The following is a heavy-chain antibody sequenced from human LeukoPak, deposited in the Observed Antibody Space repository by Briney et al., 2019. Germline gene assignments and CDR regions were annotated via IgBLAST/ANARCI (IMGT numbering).Heavy chain of an antibody. CDR2: LNSDGSGT. J-gene: IGHJ4*02. D-gene: IGHD6-13*01. Sequence: PGGSLRLSCAASGFTFSSYWMHWVRQTPGKGLLWVSRLNSDGSGTSYADSVKGRFTISRDNAKNTLYLQMNSLRAEDTAVYYCAREDDSGMTVYFDYWGQGTLVTVSS. CDR1: GFTFSSYW. V-gene: IGHV3-74*01. CDR3: AREDDSGMTVYFDY.